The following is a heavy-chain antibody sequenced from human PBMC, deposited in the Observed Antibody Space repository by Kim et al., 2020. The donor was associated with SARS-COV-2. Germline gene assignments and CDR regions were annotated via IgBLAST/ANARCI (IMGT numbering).Heavy chain of an antibody. CDR3: ARHPLLVVAAGDYYYYGMDV. J-gene: IGHJ6*02. V-gene: IGHV4-39*01. CDR1: GGSISSSSYY. CDR2: IYYSGST. D-gene: IGHD2-15*01. Sequence: SETLSLTCTVSGGSISSSSYYWGWIRQPPGKGLEWIGSIYYSGSTYYNPSLKSRVTISVDTSKNQFSLKLSSVTAADTAVYYCARHPLLVVAAGDYYYYGMDVWGQGTTVTVSS.